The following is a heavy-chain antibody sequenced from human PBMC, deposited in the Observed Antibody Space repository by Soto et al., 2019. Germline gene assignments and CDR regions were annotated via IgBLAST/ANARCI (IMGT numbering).Heavy chain of an antibody. CDR1: GGTFSSYA. Sequence: ASVKVSCKASGGTFSSYAISWVRQAPGQGLEWMGGIIPIFGTANYAQKFQGRVTITADESTSTAYMELSSLRSEDTAVYYCARTPIYYYDSSGHIPFDYWGQGTLVTVSS. J-gene: IGHJ4*02. CDR3: ARTPIYYYDSSGHIPFDY. V-gene: IGHV1-69*13. D-gene: IGHD3-22*01. CDR2: IIPIFGTA.